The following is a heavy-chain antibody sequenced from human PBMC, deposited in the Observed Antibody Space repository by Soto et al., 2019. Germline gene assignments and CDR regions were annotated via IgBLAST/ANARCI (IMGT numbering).Heavy chain of an antibody. D-gene: IGHD3-10*01. CDR1: GFTVSNNY. Sequence: EVQLVESGGGLIQPGGSLRLSCAVSGFTVSNNYMSWVRQAPGKGLEGVSVIYSGGYTAYGDSVKGRFTISRDNSKNNLFLKMISRGAHDPAVYSWGTSPGGGGYWGQGTLVTVSS. J-gene: IGHJ4*02. CDR2: IYSGGYT. CDR3: GTSPGGGGY. V-gene: IGHV3-53*01.